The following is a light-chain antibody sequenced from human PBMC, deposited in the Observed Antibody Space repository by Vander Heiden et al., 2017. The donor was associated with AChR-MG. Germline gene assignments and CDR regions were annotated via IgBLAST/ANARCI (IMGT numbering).Light chain of an antibody. CDR1: QSVSSY. Sequence: EIVLTQSPATLSLSPGDRATLSCRASQSVSSYLAWYQQKPGQAPRLLIYDASNRATGIPARFSGSGSGTDFTLTISSLEPEDFAVYYCQQPSNWPPWTFGQGTKVEIK. CDR2: DAS. V-gene: IGKV3-11*01. CDR3: QQPSNWPPWT. J-gene: IGKJ1*01.